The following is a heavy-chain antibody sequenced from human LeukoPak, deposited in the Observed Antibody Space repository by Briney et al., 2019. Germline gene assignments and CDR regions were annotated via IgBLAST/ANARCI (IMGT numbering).Heavy chain of an antibody. D-gene: IGHD2-21*02. CDR3: AGVTSSAAFDI. CDR2: YSTSKSFN. V-gene: IGHV6-1*01. J-gene: IGHJ3*02. Sequence: YSTSKSFNHYPLSVRRRITINPDTSKNQFSLQLRSVTPEDTAVYYCAGVTSSAAFDIWGQGTMVTVSS.